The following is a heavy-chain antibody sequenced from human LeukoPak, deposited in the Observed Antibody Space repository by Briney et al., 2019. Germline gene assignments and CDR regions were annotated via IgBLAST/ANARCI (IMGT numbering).Heavy chain of an antibody. CDR2: INPSGGST. CDR1: GYTFTTYY. J-gene: IGHJ4*02. V-gene: IGHV1-46*01. D-gene: IGHD2-2*01. CDR3: ARGALSGCSSTSCHMDY. Sequence: GASVKVSCNASGYTFTTYYMHWVRQAPGQGLEWMGIINPSGGSTSYAQKFQGRVTMTRDTSTSTVYMEVSSLRSEDTAVYYCARGALSGCSSTSCHMDYWGQGTVVTVSS.